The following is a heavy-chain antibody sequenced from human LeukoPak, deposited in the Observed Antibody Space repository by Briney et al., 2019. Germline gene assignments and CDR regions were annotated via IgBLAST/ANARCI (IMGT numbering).Heavy chain of an antibody. Sequence: GGSLRLSCAASGFAFSDYYMSWIRQAPGKGLGWVSYISSSGSTIYYADSVKGRFTISRDNAKNSLYLQMNSLRAEDTGVYYCAKDSYSKGDYWGQGVLVTVSS. J-gene: IGHJ4*02. CDR3: AKDSYSKGDY. V-gene: IGHV3-11*04. D-gene: IGHD5-18*01. CDR2: ISSSGSTI. CDR1: GFAFSDYY.